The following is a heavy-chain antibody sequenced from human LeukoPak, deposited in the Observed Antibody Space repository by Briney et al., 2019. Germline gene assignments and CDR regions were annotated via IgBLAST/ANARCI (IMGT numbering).Heavy chain of an antibody. V-gene: IGHV5-51*01. CDR3: ARLFDYSASCYFDY. D-gene: IGHD3-9*01. CDR2: INPHDSDT. CDR1: GYTFSNNW. Sequence: GESLKISCQASGYTFSNNWIAWVRRLPGGKDLEWMAIINPHDSDTRYSPSFEGQVTISADKSISTAYLQWSGLKAADTAMYFCARLFDYSASCYFDYWGQGTLVTVSS. J-gene: IGHJ4*02.